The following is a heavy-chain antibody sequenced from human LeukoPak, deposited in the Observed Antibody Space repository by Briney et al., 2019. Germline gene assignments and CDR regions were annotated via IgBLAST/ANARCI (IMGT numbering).Heavy chain of an antibody. Sequence: GGSLRLSCAASGFTFDDYAMHWVRHARGKGREGVSGISWNSGSIMYADSVKGRFTISRDNAKNSLYLQMNSLRAEDTALYYCAKDLWFGELSNGFDYWGQGTLVTVSS. V-gene: IGHV3-9*01. D-gene: IGHD3-10*01. CDR1: GFTFDDYA. J-gene: IGHJ4*02. CDR2: ISWNSGSI. CDR3: AKDLWFGELSNGFDY.